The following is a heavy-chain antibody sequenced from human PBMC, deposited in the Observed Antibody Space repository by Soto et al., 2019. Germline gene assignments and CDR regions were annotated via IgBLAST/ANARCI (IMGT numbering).Heavy chain of an antibody. Sequence: QVQLVQSGAEVKKPGSSVKVSCKASGGTFSSYTISWVRQAPGQGLEWMGRIIPILGIANYAQKFQGRVTITADKSTSTTYMKLSSLRSEDTAAYYCASTPTRVTGAASGDYWGQGTLVTVSS. CDR1: GGTFSSYT. CDR3: ASTPTRVTGAASGDY. D-gene: IGHD7-27*01. V-gene: IGHV1-69*02. CDR2: IIPILGIA. J-gene: IGHJ4*02.